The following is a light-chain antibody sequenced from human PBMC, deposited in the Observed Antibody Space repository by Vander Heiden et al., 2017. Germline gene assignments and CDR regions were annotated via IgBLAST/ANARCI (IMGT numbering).Light chain of an antibody. CDR1: QSISSY. Sequence: DIQMTQSPSSLSASVGDRVTITCRASQSISSYLNWYQQRPGKAPKLLIYAASSLQSGAPSRFRGSGSGTDFTLTMSSLHPEDFATYYCQQCDCTLAISFDQWVRLEI. J-gene: IGKJ5*01. CDR3: QQCDCTLAIS. V-gene: IGKV1-39*01. CDR2: AAS.